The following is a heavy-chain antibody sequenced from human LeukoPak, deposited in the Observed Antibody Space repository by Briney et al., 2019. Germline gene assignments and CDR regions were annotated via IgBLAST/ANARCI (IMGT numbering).Heavy chain of an antibody. CDR1: GFTFSSYS. CDR2: ISSSGSII. CDR3: ARDQSSTWYPIGVGEAYFQY. J-gene: IGHJ1*01. D-gene: IGHD6-13*01. V-gene: IGHV3-48*01. Sequence: GGSPRLSCAASGFTFSSYSMNGGRQAPGKGVGRVSYISSSGSIIYYADSVRGRFTISRDNVKNSLYLQMNRLRPEDTSVYYCARDQSSTWYPIGVGEAYFQYCGQGTLVTVSS.